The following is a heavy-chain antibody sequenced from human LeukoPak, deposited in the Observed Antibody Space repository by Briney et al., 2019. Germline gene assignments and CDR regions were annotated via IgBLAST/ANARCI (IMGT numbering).Heavy chain of an antibody. CDR2: FIPIFVTA. J-gene: IGHJ5*02. V-gene: IGHV1-69*05. CDR1: GGTFSNFA. CDR3: ARAQGDYRDFNNKWVDP. Sequence: ASVTVSCKASGGTFSNFAISWGRQAPGQGLQWMGGFIPIFVTASYAQKFQGRVTITTDESTSTAYMELSSLGAEDPAVYYCARAQGDYRDFNNKWVDPWGQGTLVTVSS. D-gene: IGHD4-11*01.